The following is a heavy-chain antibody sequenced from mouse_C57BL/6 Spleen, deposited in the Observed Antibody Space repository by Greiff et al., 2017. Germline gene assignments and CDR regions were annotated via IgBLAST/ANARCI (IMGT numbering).Heavy chain of an antibody. D-gene: IGHD1-1*01. CDR3: ARRGVFYGSSYGFAY. J-gene: IGHJ3*01. CDR2: IDPSDSYT. V-gene: IGHV1-69*01. Sequence: QVQLQQPGAELVMPGASVKLSCKASGYTFTSYWMHWVKQRPGQGLEWIGEIDPSDSYTNYNQKFKGKSTLTVDKSSSTAYMQLRSLSSEDSAVYYCARRGVFYGSSYGFAYWGQGTLVTVSA. CDR1: GYTFTSYW.